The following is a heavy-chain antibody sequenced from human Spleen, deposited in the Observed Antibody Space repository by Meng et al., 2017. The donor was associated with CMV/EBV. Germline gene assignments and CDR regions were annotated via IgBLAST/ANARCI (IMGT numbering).Heavy chain of an antibody. CDR1: GFIFSSYN. CDR2: ISSSSSYI. J-gene: IGHJ6*02. D-gene: IGHD5-12*01. CDR3: AKDIREATWLIYYYYGMDV. Sequence: GESLKISCAASGFIFSSYNMNWVRQGPGEGLEWVSSISSSSSYIYYADSVKGRFTISRDNSKNTLYLQMNSLRAEDTAVYYCAKDIREATWLIYYYYGMDVWGQGTTVTVSS. V-gene: IGHV3-21*01.